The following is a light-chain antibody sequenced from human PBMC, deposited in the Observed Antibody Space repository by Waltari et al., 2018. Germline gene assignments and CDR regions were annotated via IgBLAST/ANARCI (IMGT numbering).Light chain of an antibody. CDR1: QSISSY. Sequence: DIQMTQSPSSLSASVVDRVTITCRAIQSISSYLNWYQQKPGKAPKLLIYAASSLQSGVPSRFSGSGSGTDFTLTISSLQHEDFATYYCQQSYSTPYTFGQGTKLEIK. V-gene: IGKV1-39*01. CDR2: AAS. CDR3: QQSYSTPYT. J-gene: IGKJ2*01.